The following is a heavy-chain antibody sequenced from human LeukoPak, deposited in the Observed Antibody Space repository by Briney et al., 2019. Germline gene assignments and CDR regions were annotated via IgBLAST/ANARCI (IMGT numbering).Heavy chain of an antibody. J-gene: IGHJ2*01. Sequence: PRGSLRLSCAASGFTFGTYAMSWVRQAPGKGLEWVSGYSGSGHNTYYADSVKGRFTISRDNSKHTLYLQMNSLRAEDTAVYHCAKETLTTWDLIAYFDLWGRGTLVTVPS. CDR3: AKETLTTWDLIAYFDL. CDR1: GFTFGTYA. D-gene: IGHD4-17*01. CDR2: YSGSGHNT. V-gene: IGHV3-23*01.